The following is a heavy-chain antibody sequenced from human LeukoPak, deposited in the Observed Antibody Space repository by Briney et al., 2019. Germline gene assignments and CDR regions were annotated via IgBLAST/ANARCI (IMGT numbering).Heavy chain of an antibody. D-gene: IGHD6-19*01. Sequence: ASVKVSCKASGYTFTAYYMHWVRQAPGQGLEWMGIINPSGGSTSYAQKFQGRVTMTRDTSTSTVYMELSSLRSEDTAVYYCARVWAVAEPSDVWGQGTTVTVSS. CDR1: GYTFTAYY. V-gene: IGHV1-46*01. CDR2: INPSGGST. CDR3: ARVWAVAEPSDV. J-gene: IGHJ6*02.